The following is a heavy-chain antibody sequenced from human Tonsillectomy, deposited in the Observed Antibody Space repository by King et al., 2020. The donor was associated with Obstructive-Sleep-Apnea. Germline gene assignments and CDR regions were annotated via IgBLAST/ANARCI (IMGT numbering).Heavy chain of an antibody. CDR2: ISSSSSTI. V-gene: IGHV3-48*04. Sequence: VQLVESGGGLVQPGGSLRLSCAASGFTFSSYSMNWVRQAPGQGLEWVSYISSSSSTIYYADSVKGRFTISRDNAKNSLSLQMNSLRAEDTAVYYCAGEGYGGSSLKYWGQGTLLTVSS. CDR3: AGEGYGGSSLKY. D-gene: IGHD5-18*01. CDR1: GFTFSSYS. J-gene: IGHJ4*02.